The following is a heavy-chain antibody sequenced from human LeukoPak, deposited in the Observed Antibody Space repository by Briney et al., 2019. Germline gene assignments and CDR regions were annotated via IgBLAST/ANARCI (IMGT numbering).Heavy chain of an antibody. CDR3: AGGTYYYGSGSSDDYYYCGMDV. J-gene: IGHJ6*02. Sequence: GGSLRLSCAASGFTFSSYSMNWVRQAPGKGLEWVSSISSSSSYIYYADSVKGRFTISRDNAKNSLYLQMNSLRAEDTAVYYCAGGTYYYGSGSSDDYYYCGMDVWGQGTTVTVSS. V-gene: IGHV3-21*01. CDR1: GFTFSSYS. D-gene: IGHD3-10*01. CDR2: ISSSSSYI.